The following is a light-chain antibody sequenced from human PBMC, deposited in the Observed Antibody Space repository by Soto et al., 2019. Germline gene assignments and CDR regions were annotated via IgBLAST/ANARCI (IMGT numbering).Light chain of an antibody. Sequence: QSALTQPASVSGSPGQSITISCTGTSSDVGGYNYVSWYQQHPGKAPKLMIYEVSNRPSGVSNRFSGSKSGNTASLTISGLQAEDEADYYCAAWDDSLNGVEFGGGTKLTVL. CDR3: AAWDDSLNGVE. CDR1: SSDVGGYNY. CDR2: EVS. V-gene: IGLV2-14*01. J-gene: IGLJ2*01.